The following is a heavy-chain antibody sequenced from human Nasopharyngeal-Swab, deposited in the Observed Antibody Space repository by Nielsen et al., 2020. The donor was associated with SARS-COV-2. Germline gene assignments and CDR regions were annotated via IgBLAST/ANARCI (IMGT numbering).Heavy chain of an antibody. V-gene: IGHV5-10-1*01. D-gene: IGHD4-23*01. CDR2: IDPSDSYT. J-gene: IGHJ5*02. CDR3: ATLTVGGNTLFDP. Sequence: VRQMPGKGLEWMGRIDPSDSYTNYSPSFQGHVTISADKSISTAYLQWSSLKASDTAMYYCATLTVGGNTLFDPWGQGTLVTVSS.